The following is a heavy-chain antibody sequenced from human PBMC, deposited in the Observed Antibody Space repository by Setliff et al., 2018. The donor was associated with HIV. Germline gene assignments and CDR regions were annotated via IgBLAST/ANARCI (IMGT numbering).Heavy chain of an antibody. CDR1: GFTFSSSA. D-gene: IGHD6-13*01. Sequence: GGSLRLSCAASGFTFSSSAMSWVRQAPGKGLGWVSFVNANSVSTYYADSVKGRFTISRDNSKNTLYLQMNSLRAEDTAVYYCVKRAAAAATDWGQGTLVTVSS. V-gene: IGHV3-23*01. CDR2: VNANSVST. CDR3: VKRAAAAATD. J-gene: IGHJ4*02.